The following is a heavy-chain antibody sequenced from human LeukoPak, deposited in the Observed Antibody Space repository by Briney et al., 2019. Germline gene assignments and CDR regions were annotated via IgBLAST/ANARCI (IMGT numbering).Heavy chain of an antibody. Sequence: PGGSLRLSCAASGFTFSSYSMNWVRQAPGKGLEWVSSISSSSSYIYYADSVKGRFTISRDNAKNSLYLQMNSLRAEDTAVYYCARESHKVGATGDADYWGQGTLVTVSS. D-gene: IGHD1-26*01. CDR2: ISSSSSYI. J-gene: IGHJ4*02. V-gene: IGHV3-21*01. CDR3: ARESHKVGATGDADY. CDR1: GFTFSSYS.